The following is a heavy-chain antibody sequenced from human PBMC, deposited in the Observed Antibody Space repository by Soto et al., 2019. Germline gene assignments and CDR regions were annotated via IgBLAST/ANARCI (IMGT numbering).Heavy chain of an antibody. CDR3: ARESRPGSGTFDI. D-gene: IGHD2-15*01. J-gene: IGHJ3*02. CDR1: RITLGSHT. V-gene: IGHV3-48*01. CDR2: ISSSGVTI. Sequence: EVQLVQSGGGLVQPGGSLGLSCVASRITLGSHTLNWVRQAPGKGLEWISDISSSGVTIHYADSVKGRFTISRDNVKNSPYLQLNTLMAEDTAVSYFARESRPGSGTFDIWGQGSLVTVAS.